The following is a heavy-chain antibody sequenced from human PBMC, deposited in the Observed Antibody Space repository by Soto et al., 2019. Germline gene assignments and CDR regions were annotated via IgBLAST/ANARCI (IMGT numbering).Heavy chain of an antibody. V-gene: IGHV4-59*13. CDR2: IYYSGST. CDR3: ARDYYTWGGYGDYDVTWYFDL. CDR1: DCSIRSYY. D-gene: IGHD4-17*01. Sequence: SEPLSLSHTVADCSIRSYYWRRTLQPPGKVLELIWYIYYSGSTNYNPSLKSRVTISVDTSKNQFSLKLSSVTAADTAVYYCARDYYTWGGYGDYDVTWYFDLWVRGTLVTVSS. J-gene: IGHJ2*01.